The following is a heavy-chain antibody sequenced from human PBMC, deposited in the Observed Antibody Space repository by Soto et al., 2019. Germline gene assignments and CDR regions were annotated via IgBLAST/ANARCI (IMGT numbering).Heavy chain of an antibody. Sequence: GGSLRLFCAASGFTFSSYAMSWVRQAPGKGLEWVSAISGSGGSTYYADSVKGRFTISRDNSKNTLYLQMNSLRAEDTAVYYCAKEVVVVPAATDYYYYYGMDVWGQGTTVTVSS. V-gene: IGHV3-23*01. CDR2: ISGSGGST. CDR1: GFTFSSYA. J-gene: IGHJ6*02. CDR3: AKEVVVVPAATDYYYYYGMDV. D-gene: IGHD2-2*01.